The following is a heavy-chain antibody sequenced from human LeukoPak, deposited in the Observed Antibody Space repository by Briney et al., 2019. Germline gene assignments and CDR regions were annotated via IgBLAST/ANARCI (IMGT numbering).Heavy chain of an antibody. CDR1: GFTFTNYA. CDR2: IYSGGST. J-gene: IGHJ4*02. V-gene: IGHV3-66*01. CDR3: AREATSYGSGSYGIDY. D-gene: IGHD3-10*01. Sequence: PGGSLRLSCAASGFTFTNYAMSWVRQTPGKGLEWVSVIYSGGSTYYADSVKGRFTISRDNSKNTLYLQMNSLRAEDTAVYYCAREATSYGSGSYGIDYWGQGTLVTVSS.